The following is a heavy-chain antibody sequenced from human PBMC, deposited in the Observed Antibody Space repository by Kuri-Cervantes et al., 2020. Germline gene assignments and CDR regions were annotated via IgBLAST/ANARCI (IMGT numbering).Heavy chain of an antibody. Sequence: SETLSPTCTVSGGSVSSGSYYWSWIRQPPGKGLEWIGYIYYSGSTNYNPSLKSRVTISVDTSKNQFSLKLSSVTAADTAVYYCARAANSRGYCSGGSCYWAYWFDPWGQGTLVTVSS. V-gene: IGHV4-61*01. J-gene: IGHJ5*02. CDR1: GGSVSSGSYY. D-gene: IGHD2-15*01. CDR2: IYYSGST. CDR3: ARAANSRGYCSGGSCYWAYWFDP.